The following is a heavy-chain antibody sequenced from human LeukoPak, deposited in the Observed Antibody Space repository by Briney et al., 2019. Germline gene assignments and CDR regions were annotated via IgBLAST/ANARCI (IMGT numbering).Heavy chain of an antibody. V-gene: IGHV1-69*13. CDR3: ARDREGYCSGGSCNYYFDY. J-gene: IGHJ4*02. CDR1: GGTFSSYA. D-gene: IGHD2-15*01. Sequence: ASVKVSCKASGGTFSSYAISWVRQAPGRGLEWMGGIIPIFGTANYAQKFQGRVTITADESTSTAYMELSSLRSEDTAVYYCARDREGYCSGGSCNYYFDYWGREPWSPSPQ. CDR2: IIPIFGTA.